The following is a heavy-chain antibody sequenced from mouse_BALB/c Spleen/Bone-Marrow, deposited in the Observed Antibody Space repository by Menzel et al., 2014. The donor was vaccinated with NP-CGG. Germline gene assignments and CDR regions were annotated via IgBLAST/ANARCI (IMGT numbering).Heavy chain of an antibody. D-gene: IGHD1-1*01. CDR1: GFTFSSYA. Sequence: ESGGGLVKPGGSLKLSCAASGFTFSSYAMSWVRQSPEKRLEWVAEISSGGSYTYYPDTVTGRFTISRDNAKNTLYLEMSSLRSEDTAMYYCARDYYGSSYAMDYWGQGTSVTVSS. J-gene: IGHJ4*01. CDR2: ISSGGSYT. CDR3: ARDYYGSSYAMDY. V-gene: IGHV5-9-4*01.